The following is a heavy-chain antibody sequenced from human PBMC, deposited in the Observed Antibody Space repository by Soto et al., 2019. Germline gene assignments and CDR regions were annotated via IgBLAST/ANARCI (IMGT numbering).Heavy chain of an antibody. CDR3: ARVRATDYEIDY. V-gene: IGHV3-7*03. CDR2: IKRDGSEK. J-gene: IGHJ4*02. CDR1: GFMFGSYW. Sequence: GGSLRLSCTASGFMFGSYWMTWVRHVPGKGLQWVANIKRDGSEKYYVDFVKGRFTISRDNADNSVFLDMDNLRVDDTATYYCARVRATDYEIDYWGQGALVTVSS. D-gene: IGHD4-17*01.